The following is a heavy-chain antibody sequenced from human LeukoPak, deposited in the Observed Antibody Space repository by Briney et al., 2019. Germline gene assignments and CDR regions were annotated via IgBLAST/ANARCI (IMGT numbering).Heavy chain of an antibody. D-gene: IGHD5-18*01. CDR3: ARAKSGYSYGDFDY. J-gene: IGHJ4*02. CDR2: ISYDGSNK. Sequence: GGSLRLSCAASGFTFSSYAMSWVRQAPGKGLEWVAVISYDGSNKYYADSVKGRFTISRDNSKNTLYLQMNSLRAEDTAVYYCARAKSGYSYGDFDYWGQGTLVTVSS. CDR1: GFTFSSYA. V-gene: IGHV3-30*04.